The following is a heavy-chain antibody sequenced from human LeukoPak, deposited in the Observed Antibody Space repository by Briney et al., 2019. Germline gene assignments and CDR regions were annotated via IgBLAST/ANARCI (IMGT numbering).Heavy chain of an antibody. Sequence: TLSLTCTVSGGSISSGSYYWSWIRQPAGTGLEWIGRIYTSGSTNYNPSLKSRDTISVDTSKNQFSLKLSSVTAADTAVYYCARVKVYAIRYFDYWGQGTLVTVSS. V-gene: IGHV4-61*02. CDR1: GGSISSGSYY. CDR2: IYTSGST. J-gene: IGHJ4*02. CDR3: ARVKVYAIRYFDY. D-gene: IGHD2-8*01.